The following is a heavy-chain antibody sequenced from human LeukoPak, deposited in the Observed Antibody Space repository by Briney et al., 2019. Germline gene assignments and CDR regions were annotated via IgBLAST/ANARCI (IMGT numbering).Heavy chain of an antibody. CDR1: GGSISNKY. CDR2: IYYSGST. V-gene: IGHV4-59*01. CDR3: SKGYTSSSEPFDY. D-gene: IGHD6-6*01. J-gene: IGHJ4*02. Sequence: KPSETLSLTCTVSGGSISNKYWSWIRQPPGKGLEWIGYIYYSGSTNYNPSLKSRVTILVDTPKNQFSLKLSSVTAADTAVYFWSKGYTSSSEPFDYWGQGTLVTVSS.